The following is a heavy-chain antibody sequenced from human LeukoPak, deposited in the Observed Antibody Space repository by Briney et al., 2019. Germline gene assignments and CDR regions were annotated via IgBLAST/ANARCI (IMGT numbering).Heavy chain of an antibody. V-gene: IGHV3-23*01. CDR1: GFSFRNYA. CDR2: LSGNNGDT. D-gene: IGHD6-6*01. Sequence: GGPLRLSCAASGFSFRNYAMSWVRQAPGKGLEWVSTLSGNNGDTYNADSVKGRFTISRDNSKDTLYLQLNSLRAEDTAVYYCAKTRHDISILDSWGQGTLVTVSS. CDR3: AKTRHDISILDS. J-gene: IGHJ4*02.